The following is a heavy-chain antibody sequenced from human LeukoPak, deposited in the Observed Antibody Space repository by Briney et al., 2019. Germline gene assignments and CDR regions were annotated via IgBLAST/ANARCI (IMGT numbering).Heavy chain of an antibody. D-gene: IGHD6-19*01. CDR3: ARDGSSGWYDGYFDY. J-gene: IGHJ4*02. CDR2: ISDDWSST. V-gene: IGHV3-74*01. CDR1: GFTFSPYW. Sequence: PGGSLRLSCAASGFTFSPYWMYWVRHATGKAVVWVSRISDDWSSTRYADSVKRRFSMSRYNAKNTMNLQMNSLRAEDTAVYYCARDGSSGWYDGYFDYWGQGTLVTVSS.